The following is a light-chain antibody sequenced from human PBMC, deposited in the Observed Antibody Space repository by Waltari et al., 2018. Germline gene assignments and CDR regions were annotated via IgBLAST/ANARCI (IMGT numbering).Light chain of an antibody. Sequence: QSALTQPASVSGSPGQSLTISCTGSSSDVGTYNFFSWYQEHPGKAPKLLIYEASKRPSWVSTRFSGSKSGNTASLTISGLQAEDEADYYCCSYAGRSTLIFGTGTKVTVL. CDR2: EAS. CDR1: SSDVGTYNF. V-gene: IGLV2-23*01. CDR3: CSYAGRSTLI. J-gene: IGLJ1*01.